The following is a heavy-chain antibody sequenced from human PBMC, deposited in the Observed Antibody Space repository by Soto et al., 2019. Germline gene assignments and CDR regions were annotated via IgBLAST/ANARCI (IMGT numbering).Heavy chain of an antibody. CDR1: GFTFSLYS. Sequence: EVQLVESGGGLVKPGGSLRLSCAASGFTFSLYSMIWVRQAPGKWLEWVASITSSSSYIYYEDSLKGRFTISRDNAKNSLFLQLDSLRAEDTAVYFCVRARSTDSRPDYWSQGTLVTVSS. J-gene: IGHJ4*02. D-gene: IGHD3-22*01. CDR3: VRARSTDSRPDY. CDR2: ITSSSSYI. V-gene: IGHV3-21*01.